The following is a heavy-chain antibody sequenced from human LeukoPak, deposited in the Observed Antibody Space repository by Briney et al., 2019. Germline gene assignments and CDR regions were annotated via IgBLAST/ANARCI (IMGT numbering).Heavy chain of an antibody. CDR1: GFTFNVFS. Sequence: PGGSLRLSCAASGFTFNVFSMNWVRQAPGKGLEWVAVIWYDGTSKDYADSVKGRFTFSRDNSKNTLYLQMNSLTVEDTAVYYCARSQSSSLIDYWGQGTLVTVSS. CDR3: ARSQSSSLIDY. D-gene: IGHD6-13*01. J-gene: IGHJ4*02. V-gene: IGHV3-33*08. CDR2: IWYDGTSK.